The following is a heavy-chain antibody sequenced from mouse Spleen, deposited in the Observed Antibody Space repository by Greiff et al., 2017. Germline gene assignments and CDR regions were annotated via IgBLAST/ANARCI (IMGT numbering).Heavy chain of an antibody. V-gene: IGHV5-9-1*01. J-gene: IGHJ1*01. Sequence: EVMLVESGGGLVKPGGSLKLSCAASGFTFSSYAMSWVRQTPEKRLEWVATISSGGSYTYYPDSVKGRFTISRDNAKNTLYLQMSSLRSEDTAMYYCARRDGKGGYFDVWGAGTTVTVSS. CDR3: ARRDGKGGYFDV. CDR1: GFTFSSYA. D-gene: IGHD2-1*01. CDR2: ISSGGSYT.